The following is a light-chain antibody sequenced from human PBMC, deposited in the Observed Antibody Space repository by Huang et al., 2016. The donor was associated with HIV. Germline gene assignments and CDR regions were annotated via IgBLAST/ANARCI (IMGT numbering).Light chain of an antibody. Sequence: DIVMTQSPLSLPVTPGEPASISCRSSQSLLFSNGYNYLDWYLQKPGQSPQLLFYFASNRDSGVPDRFSGSGSGTDFTLKISRVEAEDVGIYYCMQSVQTPPSFGPGTKVDIK. CDR3: MQSVQTPPS. CDR2: FAS. V-gene: IGKV2-28*01. CDR1: QSLLFSNGYNY. J-gene: IGKJ3*01.